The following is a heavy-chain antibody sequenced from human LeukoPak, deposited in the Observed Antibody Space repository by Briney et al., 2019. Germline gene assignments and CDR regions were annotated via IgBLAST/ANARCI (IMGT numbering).Heavy chain of an antibody. Sequence: SETLSLTCAVYGGSFSGYYWSWIRQPPGKGLEWLGEINHSGSTNYNPSLKSRVTISVDTSKNQFSLKLSSVTTADTAVYYCARDSVIYYYDSRNWFDPWGQGTLVTVSS. CDR1: GGSFSGYY. CDR3: ARDSVIYYYDSRNWFDP. D-gene: IGHD3-22*01. V-gene: IGHV4-34*01. CDR2: INHSGST. J-gene: IGHJ5*02.